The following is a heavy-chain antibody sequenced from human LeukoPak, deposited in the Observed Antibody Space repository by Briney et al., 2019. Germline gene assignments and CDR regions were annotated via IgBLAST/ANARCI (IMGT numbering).Heavy chain of an antibody. D-gene: IGHD3-3*01. V-gene: IGHV4-39*01. J-gene: IGHJ3*02. CDR2: IYYSGST. CDR1: GGSISSSSYY. Sequence: SETLSLTCTVSGGSISSSSYYWGWIRQPPGKGREWFGSIYYSGSTYYNPCLKSRVTISVDTSKNQFSLKLSSVTVADTAVYYCASGGYDFWSGYFPHDAFDIWGQGTMVTVSS. CDR3: ASGGYDFWSGYFPHDAFDI.